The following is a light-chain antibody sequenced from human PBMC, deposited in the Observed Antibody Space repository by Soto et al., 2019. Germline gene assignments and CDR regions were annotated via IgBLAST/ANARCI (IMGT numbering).Light chain of an antibody. CDR1: QSVSSS. CDR3: QQRRNWPPGIT. V-gene: IGKV3-11*01. J-gene: IGKJ5*01. Sequence: IVMTQSPATRSVSLGERATLSCRASQSVSSSLAWYQLKPGPAPRLLIYGASSRATGIADRFSGSGSGTDLTFTLSSLEPEDFAFDYCQQRRNWPPGITFGQGTRLEIK. CDR2: GAS.